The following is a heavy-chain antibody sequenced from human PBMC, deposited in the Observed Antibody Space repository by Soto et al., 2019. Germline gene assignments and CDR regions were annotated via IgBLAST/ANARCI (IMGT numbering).Heavy chain of an antibody. J-gene: IGHJ4*02. CDR1: GFTFSSYA. D-gene: IGHD6-19*01. CDR2: IDYSGGTT. Sequence: GGSLRLSCAASGFTFSSYAMGWVRQAPGKGLEWVSVIDYSGGTTYYADSVKGRFTISRDNSKSTLYLQMNSLRPEDTAVYYCAKDATRTSGWYHFDNWGQRALVTVSS. CDR3: AKDATRTSGWYHFDN. V-gene: IGHV3-23*01.